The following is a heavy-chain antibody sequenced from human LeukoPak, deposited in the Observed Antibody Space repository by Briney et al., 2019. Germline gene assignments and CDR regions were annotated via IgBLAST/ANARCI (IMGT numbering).Heavy chain of an antibody. CDR2: TYYRSKWYN. J-gene: IGHJ4*02. CDR1: GDSVSSNNGA. Sequence: SQTLSLTCAISGDSVSSNNGAWNWIRQSPSRGLEWLGRTYYRSKWYNDYAGSVMSRITISPDTSKNQFSLQVYSVTPEDTAVYYCARDVGTTGWHTYDFWGQGTLVTVSS. V-gene: IGHV6-1*01. CDR3: ARDVGTTGWHTYDF. D-gene: IGHD3-9*01.